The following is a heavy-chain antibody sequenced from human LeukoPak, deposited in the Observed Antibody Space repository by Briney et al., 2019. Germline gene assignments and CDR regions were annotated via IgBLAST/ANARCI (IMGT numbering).Heavy chain of an antibody. CDR1: GFTFSDYY. CDR3: APGNWNDWSFDY. J-gene: IGHJ4*02. CDR2: ISSSGSTI. D-gene: IGHD1-1*01. V-gene: IGHV3-11*01. Sequence: GESLRLSCAASGFTFSDYYMSWIRQAPGKGLEWVSYISSSGSTIYYADSVKGRFTISRDNAKNSLYLQMNSLRAEDTAVYYCAPGNWNDWSFDYWGQGTLVTVSS.